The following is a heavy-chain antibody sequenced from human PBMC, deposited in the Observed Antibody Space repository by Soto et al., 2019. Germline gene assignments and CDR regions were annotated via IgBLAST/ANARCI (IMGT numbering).Heavy chain of an antibody. CDR1: GYTFTSYG. Sequence: ASVKVSCKASGYTFTSYGISWVRQAPGQGLAWMGWISAYNGNTNYAQKLQGRVTMTTDTSTSTAYMELRSLRSDDTAVYYCARDLVVVVAATTYYYCGMDVWGQGTTVTVSS. V-gene: IGHV1-18*04. J-gene: IGHJ6*02. CDR2: ISAYNGNT. D-gene: IGHD2-15*01. CDR3: ARDLVVVVAATTYYYCGMDV.